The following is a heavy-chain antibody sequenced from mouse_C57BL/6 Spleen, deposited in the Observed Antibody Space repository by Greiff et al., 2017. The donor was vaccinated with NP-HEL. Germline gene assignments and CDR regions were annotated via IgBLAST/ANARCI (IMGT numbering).Heavy chain of an antibody. Sequence: QVQLQQPGAELVKPGASVKLSCKASGYTFTSYWMQWVKQRPGQGLEWIGEIDPSDSYTNYNQKFKGKATLTEDTSSSTAYMQLSSLTSEDSAVYYCARGGYYGTGFAYWGKGTLVTVAA. CDR2: IDPSDSYT. D-gene: IGHD1-1*01. J-gene: IGHJ3*01. CDR3: ARGGYYGTGFAY. CDR1: GYTFTSYW. V-gene: IGHV1-50*01.